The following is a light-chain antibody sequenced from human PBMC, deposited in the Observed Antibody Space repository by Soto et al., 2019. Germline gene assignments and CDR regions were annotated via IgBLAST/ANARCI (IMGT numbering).Light chain of an antibody. J-gene: IGKJ1*01. CDR3: QQYRGWPRT. CDR2: GAS. Sequence: ELVLTQSPATLSVSPGERVTLSCRASQSVIYDLAWYQQKPGQAPRLLGYGASTSATDAPPRFRGSGSGTDFRLTISSLQSEDIATYYCQQYRGWPRTFGQGSRLEIK. V-gene: IGKV3-15*01. CDR1: QSVIYD.